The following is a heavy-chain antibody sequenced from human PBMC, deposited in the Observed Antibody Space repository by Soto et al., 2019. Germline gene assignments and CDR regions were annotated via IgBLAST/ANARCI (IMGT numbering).Heavy chain of an antibody. CDR3: ARDNLGVRNDEDYYYGMDV. CDR1: GGTFSSYA. Sequence: SVKVSCKASGGTFSSYAISWVRQAPGQGLEWMGGIIPIFGTANYAQKFQGRVTITADESTSTAYMELSSLRSEDTAVYYCARDNLGVRNDEDYYYGMDVWGQGTTVTVSS. V-gene: IGHV1-69*13. D-gene: IGHD1-1*01. J-gene: IGHJ6*02. CDR2: IIPIFGTA.